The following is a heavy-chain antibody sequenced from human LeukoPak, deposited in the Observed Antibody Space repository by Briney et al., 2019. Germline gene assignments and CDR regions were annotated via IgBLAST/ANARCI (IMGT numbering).Heavy chain of an antibody. CDR2: IYPRDGST. D-gene: IGHD6-19*01. CDR3: AREAVAGSAEYFQH. V-gene: IGHV1-46*01. J-gene: IGHJ1*01. CDR1: GYTFTSNY. Sequence: GASVKVSCKASGYTFTSNYIHWVRQAPGQGLEWMGMIYPRDGSTSYAQKFQGRVTMTRDTSTSTVYMELSSLRSEDTAVYYCAREAVAGSAEYFQHWGQGTLVTVSS.